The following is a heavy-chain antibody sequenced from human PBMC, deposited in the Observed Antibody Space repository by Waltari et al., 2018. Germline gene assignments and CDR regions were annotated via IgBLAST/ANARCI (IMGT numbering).Heavy chain of an antibody. CDR2: IYHDGTT. D-gene: IGHD2-2*03. Sequence: VQLQESGPGLVRPSETLSLTCDVSGYFINTGFFWGWIRQPPGKGLEWIGNIYHDGTTYHSPSLKNRLTISLDTSKNQFSLRLTFVTVADSALYYCARQTLGYCTSAACRRLETWGQGILVTVSS. V-gene: IGHV4-38-2*01. J-gene: IGHJ5*02. CDR3: ARQTLGYCTSAACRRLET. CDR1: GYFINTGFF.